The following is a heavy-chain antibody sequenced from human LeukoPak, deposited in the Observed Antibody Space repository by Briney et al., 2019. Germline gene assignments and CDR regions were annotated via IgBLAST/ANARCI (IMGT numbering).Heavy chain of an antibody. D-gene: IGHD3-22*01. V-gene: IGHV3-23*01. J-gene: IGHJ4*02. CDR2: ISGSGGSI. Sequence: AGGSLRLSCAASGFTFSSYAMSWVRQAPGKGLEWVSGISGSGGSIYYADSVKGRFTISRDNSKNTLYLQMNSLRAEDTAVYYCAKVPRITMIVVVTPDYWGQGTLVTVSS. CDR3: AKVPRITMIVVVTPDY. CDR1: GFTFSSYA.